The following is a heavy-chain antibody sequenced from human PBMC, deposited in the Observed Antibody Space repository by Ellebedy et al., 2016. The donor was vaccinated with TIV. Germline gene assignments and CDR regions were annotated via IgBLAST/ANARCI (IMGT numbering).Heavy chain of an antibody. V-gene: IGHV3-21*01. Sequence: GESLKISCAASGFTFSSYSMNWVRQAPGKGLEWVSSISSSSSYIYYADSVKGRFTISRDNAKNSLYLQMNSLRAEDTAVYYCARRVPYSSSWYGPHWFDPWGQGTLVTVSS. J-gene: IGHJ5*02. D-gene: IGHD6-13*01. CDR1: GFTFSSYS. CDR3: ARRVPYSSSWYGPHWFDP. CDR2: ISSSSSYI.